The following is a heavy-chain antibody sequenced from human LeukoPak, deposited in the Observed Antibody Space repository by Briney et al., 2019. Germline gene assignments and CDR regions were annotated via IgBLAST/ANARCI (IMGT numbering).Heavy chain of an antibody. CDR1: GGSFSGYY. CDR3: ARAKKWLRFPSAGDKYYFDY. CDR2: INHSGST. D-gene: IGHD5-12*01. Sequence: SETLSLTCAVYGGSFSGYYWSLIRQPPGKGLEWIGEINHSGSTNYNPSLKSRVTISVDTSKNQFSLKLSSVTAADTAVYYCARAKKWLRFPSAGDKYYFDYWGQGTLVTVSS. J-gene: IGHJ4*02. V-gene: IGHV4-34*01.